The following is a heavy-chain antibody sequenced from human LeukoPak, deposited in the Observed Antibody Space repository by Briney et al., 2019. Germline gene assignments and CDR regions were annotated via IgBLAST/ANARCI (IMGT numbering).Heavy chain of an antibody. CDR3: ARVRCSGGSCPYYYYYYYMDV. CDR1: GGSISSSSYY. J-gene: IGHJ6*03. D-gene: IGHD2-15*01. CDR2: IHYSGST. V-gene: IGHV4-39*07. Sequence: PSETLSLTCTVSGGSISSSSYYWAWIRQPPGKGLEWIGSIHYSGSTYYNPSLQSRVTISIDTFKNQFSLKLRFVTAADTAVYYCARVRCSGGSCPYYYYYYYMDVWGKGTTVTVSS.